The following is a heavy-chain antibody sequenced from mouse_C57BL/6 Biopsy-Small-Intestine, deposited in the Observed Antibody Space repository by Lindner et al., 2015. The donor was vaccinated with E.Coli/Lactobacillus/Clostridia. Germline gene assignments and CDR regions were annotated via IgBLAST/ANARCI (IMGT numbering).Heavy chain of an antibody. CDR3: ASGPSYWYIDV. CDR2: IDPEDGET. V-gene: IGHV14-2*01. J-gene: IGHJ1*03. Sequence: VQLQESGAELVKPGASVKLSCTASGFNIKDYYMNWVKQRTEQGLEWIGRIDPEDGETKYAPKLQGKATITADASSNTAYLHLSSLTSEDTAVYYCASGPSYWYIDVWGTGTTVTVSS. CDR1: GFNIKDYY.